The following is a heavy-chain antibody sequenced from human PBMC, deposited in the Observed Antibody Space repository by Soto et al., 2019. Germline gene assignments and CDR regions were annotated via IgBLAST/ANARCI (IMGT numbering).Heavy chain of an antibody. J-gene: IGHJ3*01. D-gene: IGHD3-9*01. V-gene: IGHV2-5*02. CDR2: LYWDGGE. CDR3: AHTAYYDILGAFDV. CDR1: GFSLRSSGVG. Sequence: QITLRESGPTVVKPTQNLTLTCTFSGFSLRSSGVGVGWIRQPPGKALEWLALLYWDGGERYRPSLANRLTVTRETSKNQVVLTMTNMGPVDTGTYFCAHTAYYDILGAFDVWGPGTMVTVSS.